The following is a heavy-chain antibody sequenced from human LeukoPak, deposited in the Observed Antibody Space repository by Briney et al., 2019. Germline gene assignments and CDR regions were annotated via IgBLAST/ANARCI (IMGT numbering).Heavy chain of an antibody. Sequence: GGSLRLSCAASGFTFSSYWMNWARQAPGKGLEWVASINHNGNVNYYVDSVKGRFTISRDNAKNSLYLQMSNLRAEDSAVYFCARGGGLDVWGQGATVTVSS. CDR2: INHNGNVN. J-gene: IGHJ6*02. CDR3: ARGGGLDV. V-gene: IGHV3-7*03. D-gene: IGHD3-16*01. CDR1: GFTFSSYW.